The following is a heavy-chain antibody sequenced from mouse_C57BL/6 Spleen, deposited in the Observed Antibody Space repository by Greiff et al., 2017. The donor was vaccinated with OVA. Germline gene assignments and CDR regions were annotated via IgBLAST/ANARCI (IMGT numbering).Heavy chain of an antibody. J-gene: IGHJ1*03. CDR1: GYAFSSSW. D-gene: IGHD1-1*01. CDR2: IYPGDGDT. CDR3: ATPITTVVSYWYFDV. Sequence: QVQLQQSGPELVKPGALVKISCKASGYAFSSSWMNWVKQRPGKGLEWIGRIYPGDGDTNYNGKFKGKATLTADKSSSTAYMQLSSLTSEDSAVYFGATPITTVVSYWYFDVWGTGTTVTVSS. V-gene: IGHV1-82*01.